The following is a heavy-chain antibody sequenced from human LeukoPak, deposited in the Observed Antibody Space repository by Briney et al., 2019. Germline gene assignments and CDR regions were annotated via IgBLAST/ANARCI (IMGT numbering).Heavy chain of an antibody. CDR3: AKGLETEWELLPRVFDY. Sequence: GGFLRLSCAASGFTVSSYAMSWVRQAPGKGLEWVSAISGSGGSTYYADSVKGRFTISRDNSKNTLYLQMNSLRAEDTAVYYCAKGLETEWELLPRVFDYWGQGTLVTVSS. CDR2: ISGSGGST. D-gene: IGHD1-26*01. J-gene: IGHJ4*02. V-gene: IGHV3-23*01. CDR1: GFTVSSYA.